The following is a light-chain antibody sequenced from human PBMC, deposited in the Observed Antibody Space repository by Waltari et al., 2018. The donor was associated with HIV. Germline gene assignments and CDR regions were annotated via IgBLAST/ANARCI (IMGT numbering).Light chain of an antibody. CDR1: SSNIGRNY. J-gene: IGLJ1*01. CDR3: AAWDDSLKNYV. CDR2: MNI. Sequence: QSVLTQPPSASGTPGQRVAISCSGSSSNIGRNYVYWYQQVPGAAPKLLLYMNIQRLSGGPDRFSGAKSGASASLAISGLRSDDEADYYCAAWDDSLKNYVFGTGTRVTVL. V-gene: IGLV1-47*01.